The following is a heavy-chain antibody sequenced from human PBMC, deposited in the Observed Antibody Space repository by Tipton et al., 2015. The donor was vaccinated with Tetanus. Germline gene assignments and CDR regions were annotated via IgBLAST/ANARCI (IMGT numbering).Heavy chain of an antibody. Sequence: TLSLTCSVSGGSLSTYFWTWIRQPPGKGLEWVGYIYYSGSTNYNPSLKSRVTISVDTSKNQFSLKLSSVTAADTAVYYCARDRSITIFGVVPINYYYGMDVWGQGTTVTVSS. CDR2: IYYSGST. CDR1: GGSLSTYF. CDR3: ARDRSITIFGVVPINYYYGMDV. J-gene: IGHJ6*02. D-gene: IGHD3-3*01. V-gene: IGHV4-59*01.